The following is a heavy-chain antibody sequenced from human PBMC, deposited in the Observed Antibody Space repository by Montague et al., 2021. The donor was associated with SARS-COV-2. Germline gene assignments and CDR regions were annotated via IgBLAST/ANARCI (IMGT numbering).Heavy chain of an antibody. D-gene: IGHD6-13*01. V-gene: IGHV3-21*01. Sequence: LRLSCAASGFTFSSYSMNWVRQAPGKGLEWVSSISSSSSYIYYADSVKGRFTISRDNAKNSLYLQMNSLRAEDTAVYYCAREGSSSWYSNWFDPWGQGTLVTVSS. CDR1: GFTFSSYS. CDR3: AREGSSSWYSNWFDP. CDR2: ISSSSSYI. J-gene: IGHJ5*02.